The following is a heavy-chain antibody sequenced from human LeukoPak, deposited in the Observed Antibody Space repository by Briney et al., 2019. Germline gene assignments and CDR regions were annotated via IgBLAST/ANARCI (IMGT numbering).Heavy chain of an antibody. CDR2: ISGSGTNT. V-gene: IGHV3-23*01. Sequence: GSLRLSCAASGFSFSSYAIVWVREAPGKGLEWVSTISGSGTNTFYADSVKGRFTISRDNSKNTLYLQMNSLRAEDTAIYYCAKDRVNWYFDLWDRGTLVTVSS. J-gene: IGHJ2*01. CDR1: GFSFSSYA. D-gene: IGHD3-10*01. CDR3: AKDRVNWYFDL.